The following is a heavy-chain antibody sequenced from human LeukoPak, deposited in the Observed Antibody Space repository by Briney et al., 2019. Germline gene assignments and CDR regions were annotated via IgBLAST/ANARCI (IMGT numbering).Heavy chain of an antibody. V-gene: IGHV3-30-3*01. CDR2: ISYDGSNK. J-gene: IGHJ6*02. D-gene: IGHD3-3*01. CDR1: GFTFSSYA. CDR3: ARDLEWLPAFHYYYGMDV. Sequence: PGGSLRFSCAASGFTFSSYAMHWVRQAPGKGLEWVAVISYDGSNKYYADSVKGRFTISRDNSKNTLYLQMNSLRAEDTAVYYCARDLEWLPAFHYYYGMDVWGQGTTVTVSS.